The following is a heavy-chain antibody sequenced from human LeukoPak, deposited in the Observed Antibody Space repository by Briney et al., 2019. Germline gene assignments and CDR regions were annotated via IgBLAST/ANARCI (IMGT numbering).Heavy chain of an antibody. CDR2: IYHSGST. V-gene: IGHV4-38-2*01. CDR3: ARLMDDFWSGYFTTFDP. Sequence: SEALSLTCAVSGYSISSGYYWGWIRQPPGKRLEWIGSIYHSGSTYYNPSLKSRVTISVDTSKNQFSLKLSSVTAADTAVYYCARLMDDFWSGYFTTFDPWGQGTLVTVSS. D-gene: IGHD3-3*01. CDR1: GYSISSGYY. J-gene: IGHJ5*02.